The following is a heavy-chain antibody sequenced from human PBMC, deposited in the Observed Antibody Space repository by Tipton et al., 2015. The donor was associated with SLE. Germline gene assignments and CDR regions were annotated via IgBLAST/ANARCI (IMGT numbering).Heavy chain of an antibody. V-gene: IGHV3-30*04. D-gene: IGHD5-12*01. J-gene: IGHJ4*01. Sequence: ALRLSCPASGLTFSIYAMHWVRQAPGKGLEWVAVISYDGSNKYYTDSVKGRFTISRDNSKNTLYLQMNSLRAEDTAVYYCARELAYSAYDYLDYRGHGALVTVSS. CDR2: ISYDGSNK. CDR3: ARELAYSAYDYLDY. CDR1: GLTFSIYA.